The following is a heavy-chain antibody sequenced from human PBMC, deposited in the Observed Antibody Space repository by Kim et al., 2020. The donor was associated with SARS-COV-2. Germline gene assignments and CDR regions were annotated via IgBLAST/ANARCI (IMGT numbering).Heavy chain of an antibody. CDR3: AKSRGGLGEGPFDY. CDR2: ISGSGGST. CDR1: GFTFNSYA. V-gene: IGHV3-23*01. D-gene: IGHD3-16*01. Sequence: GGSLRLSCAASGFTFNSYAMSWVRQAPGKGLEWVSAISGSGGSTYYADSVKGRFTISRDNSKNTLYLQMNSLRAEDTAVYYCAKSRGGLGEGPFDYWGQGTLVTVSS. J-gene: IGHJ4*02.